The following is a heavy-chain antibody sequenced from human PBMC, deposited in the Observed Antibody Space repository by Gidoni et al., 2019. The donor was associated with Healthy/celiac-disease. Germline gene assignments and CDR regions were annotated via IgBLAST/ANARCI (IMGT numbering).Heavy chain of an antibody. J-gene: IGHJ6*02. Sequence: QVQLVQSGAEEKKPGASVKVSCKASGYTFPSYAMHWVRQGPGQRLEWMGWINAGNGNTKYSQKFKGRVTITREKSASTAYMELSSLRSEDTAVYYCARTKLWFGELNYYYYYGMDVWGQGTTVTVSS. V-gene: IGHV1-3*05. CDR1: GYTFPSYA. CDR3: ARTKLWFGELNYYYYYGMDV. CDR2: INAGNGNT. D-gene: IGHD3-10*01.